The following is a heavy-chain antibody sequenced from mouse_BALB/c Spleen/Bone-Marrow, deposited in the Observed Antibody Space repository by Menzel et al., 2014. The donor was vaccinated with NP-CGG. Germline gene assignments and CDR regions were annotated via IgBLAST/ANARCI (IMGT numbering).Heavy chain of an antibody. CDR2: INPASSTI. Sequence: VQLKQSGGGLVQPGGSLKLSCAASGFDFXRYWMTWVRQAPGKGLEWIGEINPASSTINYTPSLKDKFIISRDNAKNTLYLQMSKVRSEDTAFYYCAKNYYYGYVAYWGQGTLVTVSA. D-gene: IGHD1-2*01. CDR3: AKNYYYGYVAY. CDR1: GFDFXRYW. J-gene: IGHJ3*01. V-gene: IGHV4-1*02.